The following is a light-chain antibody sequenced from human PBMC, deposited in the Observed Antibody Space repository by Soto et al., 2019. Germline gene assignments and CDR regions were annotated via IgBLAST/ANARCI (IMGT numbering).Light chain of an antibody. V-gene: IGKV1-5*01. Sequence: DIQMSQSPSSLSASIGDSVTITCRASQSINRWLAWYQQKPGRAPKLLIYDASSLQSGVPSRFSGSGSGTEFALTITSLQPDDFATYHCQEYSTSSWAFGQGTKVDI. CDR1: QSINRW. CDR3: QEYSTSSWA. CDR2: DAS. J-gene: IGKJ1*01.